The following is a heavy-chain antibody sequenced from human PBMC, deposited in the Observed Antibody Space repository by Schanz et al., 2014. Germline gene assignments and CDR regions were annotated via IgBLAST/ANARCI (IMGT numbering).Heavy chain of an antibody. Sequence: EVQLVESGGGLVKPGGFLRLSCAASGFTFSDAWMSWVRQAPGKGLLWVSSISGTGGDDTYYADSVKGRFTISRDNSKNTLYLQMKSLRAEDTAVYYCARGGPAYYFDDWGQGTLVTVSS. V-gene: IGHV3-23*04. CDR2: ISGTGGDDT. CDR1: GFTFSDAW. CDR3: ARGGPAYYFDD. J-gene: IGHJ4*02.